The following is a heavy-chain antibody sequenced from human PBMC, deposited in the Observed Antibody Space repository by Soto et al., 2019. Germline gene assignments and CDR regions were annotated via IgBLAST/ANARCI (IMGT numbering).Heavy chain of an antibody. CDR2: INPSGGST. D-gene: IGHD3-3*01. CDR1: GYTLTELS. CDR3: ARDYGYYDFWSGYYTLDY. J-gene: IGHJ4*02. Sequence: ASVKVSCKVSGYTLTELSMHWVRQAPGKGLEWMGIINPSGGSTSYAQKFQGRVTMTRDTSTSTVYMELSSLRSEDTAVYYCARDYGYYDFWSGYYTLDYWGQGTLVTVSS. V-gene: IGHV1-46*03.